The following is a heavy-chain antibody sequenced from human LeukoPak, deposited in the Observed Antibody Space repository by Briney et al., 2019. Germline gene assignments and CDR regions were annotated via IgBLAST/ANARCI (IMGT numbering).Heavy chain of an antibody. CDR3: TTDLRWELVPDDY. CDR2: IKSKTDGETT. J-gene: IGHJ4*02. CDR1: GIIFNNAW. V-gene: IGHV3-15*01. D-gene: IGHD1-26*01. Sequence: GGSLRLSCVVSGIIFNNAWMSWVRQAPGKGLEWVGRIKSKTDGETTDYAAPVRGRFTISRDDSKNTLYLQMNSLITEDTAVYYCTTDLRWELVPDDYWGQGTLVTVSS.